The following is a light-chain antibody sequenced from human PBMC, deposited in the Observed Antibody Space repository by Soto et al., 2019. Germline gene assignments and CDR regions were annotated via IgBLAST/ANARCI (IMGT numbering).Light chain of an antibody. J-gene: IGLJ1*01. V-gene: IGLV2-14*01. CDR1: RSDLVCYYT. Sequence: QSALTPLTSVSGSPGQSITISGTGTRSDLVCYYTVSLYQQHAGKAPKLMIYDFRNRPSGVTSRFSGSTSGNTDTLTITGLQTEDEADYYCTSYTNRISFEYVFGPGTKVTVL. CDR3: TSYTNRISFEYV. CDR2: DFR.